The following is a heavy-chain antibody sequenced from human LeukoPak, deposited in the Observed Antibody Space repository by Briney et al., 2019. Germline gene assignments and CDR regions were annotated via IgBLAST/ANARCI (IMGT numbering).Heavy chain of an antibody. CDR1: GGTFSSYA. Sequence: SVKVSCKASGGTFSSYAISWVRQAPGQGLEWTGRIIPILGIANYAQKFQGRVTITADKSTSTAYMELSSLRSEDTAVYYCARGLRLGELSLGYWGQGTLVTVSS. CDR3: ARGLRLGELSLGY. D-gene: IGHD3-16*02. V-gene: IGHV1-69*04. J-gene: IGHJ4*02. CDR2: IIPILGIA.